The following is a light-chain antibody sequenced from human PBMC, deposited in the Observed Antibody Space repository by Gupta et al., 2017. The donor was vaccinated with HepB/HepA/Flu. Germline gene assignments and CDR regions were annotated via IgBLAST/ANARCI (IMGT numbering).Light chain of an antibody. CDR1: SSNIGKNY. J-gene: IGLJ3*02. CDR2: DNN. Sequence: QSVLTQPPSVSAAPGQKVTIPCSGSSSNIGKNYVSWYQQLPGTAPKLLIYDNNKRPSGIPDRFYGSKSGTSATLGITGLQTGDEADYYCGTWDSSLSAGVFGGGTKLTVL. CDR3: GTWDSSLSAGV. V-gene: IGLV1-51*01.